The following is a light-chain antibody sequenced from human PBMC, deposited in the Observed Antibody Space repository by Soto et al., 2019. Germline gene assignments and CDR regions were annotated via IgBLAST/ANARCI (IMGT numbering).Light chain of an antibody. CDR1: QSVSSN. J-gene: IGKJ2*01. Sequence: VVMTQSPATLSVSPGERATLSCRASQSVSSNLAWYQQRPGQAPRLLIYGASTRATGIPARFSGSGSGTEFTLAISHLQSGDFAVYYCQQFYLWPLDPLYTFGQGTKLQI. V-gene: IGKV3-15*01. CDR3: QQFYLWPLDPLYT. CDR2: GAS.